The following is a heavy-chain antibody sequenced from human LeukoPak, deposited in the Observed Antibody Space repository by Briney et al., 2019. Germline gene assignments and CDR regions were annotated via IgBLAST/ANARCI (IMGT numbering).Heavy chain of an antibody. J-gene: IGHJ4*02. CDR1: GYTFTGYY. D-gene: IGHD3-10*01. CDR2: INPNSGAT. CDR3: ARDPRGSYYSDY. V-gene: IGHV1-2*02. Sequence: ASVKVSCKASGYTFTGYYLYWVRQAPGQGLEWMGSINPNSGATNYAQRFQGRVTMTRDTSITTAYMELSRLRFDDTAVYYCARDPRGSYYSDYWGQGSLVTVSS.